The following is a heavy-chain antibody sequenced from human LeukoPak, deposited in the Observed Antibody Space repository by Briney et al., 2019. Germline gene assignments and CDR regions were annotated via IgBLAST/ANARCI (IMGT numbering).Heavy chain of an antibody. V-gene: IGHV1-69*13. CDR3: ARGVVRDYYDSSGPEVEAFDI. D-gene: IGHD3-22*01. CDR2: IIPIFGTA. Sequence: GASVKVSCKASGGTFSSYAISWVRQAPGQGLEWMGGIIPIFGTANYAQKFQGRVTITADESTSTAYMELSSLRSEDTAGYYCARGVVRDYYDSSGPEVEAFDIWGQGTMVTVSS. J-gene: IGHJ3*02. CDR1: GGTFSSYA.